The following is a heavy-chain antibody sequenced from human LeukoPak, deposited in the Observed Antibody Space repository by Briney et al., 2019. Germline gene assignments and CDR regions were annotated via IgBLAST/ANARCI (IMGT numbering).Heavy chain of an antibody. D-gene: IGHD2-15*01. CDR3: AKSPVSSCRGSFCYPFDY. CDR1: RFTFSSYG. CDR2: IRYDGRNK. V-gene: IGHV3-30*02. Sequence: GGSLRLSCAASRFTFSSYGMHWVRQAPGKGLEWVAFIRYDGRNKYYADSVKGRFTISRDNSQNTLYLQMNSLRNEDTAVYFCAKSPVSSCRGSFCYPFDYWGQGNLVTVSS. J-gene: IGHJ4*02.